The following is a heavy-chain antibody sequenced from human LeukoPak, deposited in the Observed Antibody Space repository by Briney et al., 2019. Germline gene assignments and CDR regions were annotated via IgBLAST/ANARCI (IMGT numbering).Heavy chain of an antibody. CDR3: ARDRSEFDY. CDR1: GGSISSYY. CDR2: IYYSGST. J-gene: IGHJ4*02. Sequence: SETLSLTCSVSGGSISSYYWSWIQQPPGKGLEWIGYIYYSGSTNYNPSLKSRVTISVDTSKNQFSLKLSSVTAADTAVYFCARDRSEFDYWGQGTLVTVSS. V-gene: IGHV4-59*01.